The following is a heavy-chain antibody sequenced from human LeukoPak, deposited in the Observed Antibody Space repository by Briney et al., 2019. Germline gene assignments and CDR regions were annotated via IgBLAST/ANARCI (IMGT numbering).Heavy chain of an antibody. J-gene: IGHJ6*02. CDR1: GFTFSSYG. CDR2: ISYDGNNK. D-gene: IGHD4-17*01. V-gene: IGHV3-30*18. CDR3: AKDRESRPTVSYGMDV. Sequence: GGSLRLSCAASGFTFSSYGMHWVRQAPGKGLEWVAVISYDGNNKYYADSVKGRFTISRDNSKNTLYLQMNSLRAEDTAVYYCAKDRESRPTVSYGMDVWGQGTTVTVSS.